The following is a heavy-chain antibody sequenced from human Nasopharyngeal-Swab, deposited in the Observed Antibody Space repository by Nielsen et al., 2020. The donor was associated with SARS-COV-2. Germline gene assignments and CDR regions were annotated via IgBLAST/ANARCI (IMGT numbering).Heavy chain of an antibody. Sequence: ASVKVSCKASGYTFINHDINWVRQSTGQGLEWMGWMSPNSGHTGYAQKFQGRVTMTRNTSTSTAYLELSSLRSEDTAVYYCARGGSSLGANLEDPWGQGTLVIVSS. CDR3: ARGGSSLGANLEDP. CDR1: GYTFINHD. D-gene: IGHD3-10*01. V-gene: IGHV1-8*01. CDR2: MSPNSGHT. J-gene: IGHJ5*02.